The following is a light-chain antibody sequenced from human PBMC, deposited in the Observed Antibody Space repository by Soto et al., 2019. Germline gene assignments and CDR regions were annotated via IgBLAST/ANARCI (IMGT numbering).Light chain of an antibody. CDR2: EVN. CDR1: SSDVGGYNY. V-gene: IGLV2-8*01. J-gene: IGLJ7*01. Sequence: QSALTQPPSASGSPGHSVTISCTGTSSDVGGYNYVSWYQQHPGKAPKLMIYEVNKRPSGVPDRFSGSKSGNTASLTVSGLQAEDEADYYCSSYAGSNNLGVFGTGTQLTVL. CDR3: SSYAGSNNLGV.